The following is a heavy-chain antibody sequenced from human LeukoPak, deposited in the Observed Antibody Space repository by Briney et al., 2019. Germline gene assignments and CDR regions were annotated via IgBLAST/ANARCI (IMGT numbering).Heavy chain of an antibody. J-gene: IGHJ4*02. Sequence: GGSLRLSCAASGFTFSSYGMHWVRQAPGKGLEWVAVISYDGSNKYYADSVEGRFTISRDNSKNTLYLQMNSLRAEDTAVYYCAKDDPAMDLDYWGQGTLVTVSS. V-gene: IGHV3-30*18. CDR2: ISYDGSNK. CDR1: GFTFSSYG. CDR3: AKDDPAMDLDY. D-gene: IGHD5-18*01.